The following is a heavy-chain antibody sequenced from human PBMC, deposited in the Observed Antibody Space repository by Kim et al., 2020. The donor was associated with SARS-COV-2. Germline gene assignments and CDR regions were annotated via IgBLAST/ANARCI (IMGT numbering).Heavy chain of an antibody. CDR2: QK. Sequence: QKYYVASVRCRFTVSRDNAKTSLYIAMNSLRGEDTAVYYCARATSRAFDTWAQGTMVTVSS. J-gene: IGHJ3*02. CDR3: ARATSRAFDT. V-gene: IGHV3-7*03. D-gene: IGHD1-1*01.